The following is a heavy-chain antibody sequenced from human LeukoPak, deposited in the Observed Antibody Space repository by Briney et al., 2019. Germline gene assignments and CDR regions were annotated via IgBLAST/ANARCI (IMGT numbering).Heavy chain of an antibody. CDR3: ARRLSYDSSGYQYYFDY. D-gene: IGHD3-22*01. V-gene: IGHV5-51*01. CDR2: IYPGDSDT. J-gene: IGHJ4*02. CDR1: GYSFTSYW. Sequence: GESLKISCKGSGYSFTSYWIGWVRQMPGKGLEWMGVIYPGDSDTRYSPSFQGQATISADKSISTAYLQWSSLKASDTAMYYCARRLSYDSSGYQYYFDYWGQGTLVTVSS.